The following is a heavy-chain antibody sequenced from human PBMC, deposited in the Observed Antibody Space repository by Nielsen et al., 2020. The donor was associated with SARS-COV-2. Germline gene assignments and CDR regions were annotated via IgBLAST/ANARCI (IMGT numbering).Heavy chain of an antibody. CDR3: ARDANYDFWSGPSGMDV. CDR1: GGSISSSSYY. CDR2: IYYSGST. D-gene: IGHD3-3*01. V-gene: IGHV4-39*07. J-gene: IGHJ6*02. Sequence: SETLSLTCTVSGGSISSSSYYWGWIRQPPGKGLEWIGSIYYSGSTYYNPSLKSRVTISVDTSKNQFSLNLSSVTAADTAVYYCARDANYDFWSGPSGMDVWGQGTTVTVSS.